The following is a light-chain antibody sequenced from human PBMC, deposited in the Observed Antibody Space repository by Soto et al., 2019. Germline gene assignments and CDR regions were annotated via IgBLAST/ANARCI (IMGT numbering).Light chain of an antibody. V-gene: IGLV2-14*01. CDR2: EVN. CDR3: SSFTAFSTLVV. J-gene: IGLJ3*02. CDR1: SSDVGGYNY. Sequence: QSALTQPASASGSPGQSVTISCTGTSSDVGGYNYVSWYQQHPGNAPKLIIFEVNNRPSGVSNRFSGSKSGNTASLTISGLQTEDEADYYCSSFTAFSTLVVFGTGTQLTVL.